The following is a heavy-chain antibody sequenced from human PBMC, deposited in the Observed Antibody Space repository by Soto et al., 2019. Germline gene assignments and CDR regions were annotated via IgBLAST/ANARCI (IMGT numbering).Heavy chain of an antibody. Sequence: SLTCTVSGGSISSSSYYWGWIRQPPGKGLEWIGSIYYSGSTYYNPSLKSRVTISVDTSKNQFSLKLSSVTAADTAVYYCARHHSSSWYGGDWFDPWGQGTLVTVSS. CDR1: GGSISSSSYY. CDR3: ARHHSSSWYGGDWFDP. V-gene: IGHV4-39*01. D-gene: IGHD6-13*01. J-gene: IGHJ5*02. CDR2: IYYSGST.